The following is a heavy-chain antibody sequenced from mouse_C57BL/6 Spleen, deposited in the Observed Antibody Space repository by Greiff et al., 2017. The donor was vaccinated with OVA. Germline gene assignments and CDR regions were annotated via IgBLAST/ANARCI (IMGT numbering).Heavy chain of an antibody. V-gene: IGHV1-82*01. CDR2: IYPGDGDT. J-gene: IGHJ4*01. Sequence: VKVVESGPELVKPGASVKISCKASGYAFSSSWMNWVKQRPGKGLEWIGRIYPGDGDTNYNGKFKGKATLTADKSSSTAYMQLSSLTSEDSAVYFCARAYDYDGGHYYAMDYWGQGTSVTVSS. D-gene: IGHD2-4*01. CDR1: GYAFSSSW. CDR3: ARAYDYDGGHYYAMDY.